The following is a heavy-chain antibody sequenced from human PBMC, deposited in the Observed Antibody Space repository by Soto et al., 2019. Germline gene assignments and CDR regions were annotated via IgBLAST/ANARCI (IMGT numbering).Heavy chain of an antibody. CDR2: ISSGGTYT. Sequence: GGSLRLSCTASGFSVTSNYMTWVRQAPGKGLEWVSAISSGGTYTDYADSVKGRFTLSRDNSKNMVYLQMHSLRAEDTAVYHCXKESSGYNYGFYNYFDYWGQGTLVTVSS. D-gene: IGHD5-18*01. CDR3: XKESSGYNYGFYNYFDY. V-gene: IGHV3-23*01. J-gene: IGHJ4*02. CDR1: GFSVTSNY.